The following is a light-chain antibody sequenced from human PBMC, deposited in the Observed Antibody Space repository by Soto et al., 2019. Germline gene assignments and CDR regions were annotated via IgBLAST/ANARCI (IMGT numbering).Light chain of an antibody. CDR1: QSIHSW. J-gene: IGKJ2*01. Sequence: DFQMTQSPSTLSASVGDRVTITFRASQSIHSWLAWYQLNPGRAPKLLMYKASTLETGVPSRFSGSGSGTEFTLTISSVQPDDFAAYYCHQYNANPYTFGQGTKVEIK. CDR3: HQYNANPYT. V-gene: IGKV1-5*03. CDR2: KAS.